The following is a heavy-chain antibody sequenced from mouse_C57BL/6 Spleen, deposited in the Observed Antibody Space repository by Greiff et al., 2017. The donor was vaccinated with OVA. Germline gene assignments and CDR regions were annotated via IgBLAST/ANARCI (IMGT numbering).Heavy chain of an antibody. CDR2: INPGSGGT. V-gene: IGHV1-54*01. D-gene: IGHD3-2*02. CDR1: GYAFTNYL. Sequence: VQLQQSGAELVRPGTSVKVSCKASGYAFTNYLIEWVKQRPGQGLEWIGVINPGSGGTNYNEKFKGKATLTADESSSTAYMQLSSLTSEDSAVYFCARSSSGYNFDYWGQGTTLTVSS. CDR3: ARSSSGYNFDY. J-gene: IGHJ2*01.